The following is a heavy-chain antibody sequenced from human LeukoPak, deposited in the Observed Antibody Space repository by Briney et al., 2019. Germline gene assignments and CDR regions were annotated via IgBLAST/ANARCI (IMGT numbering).Heavy chain of an antibody. CDR3: ARVGDMVRGVIITDAFDI. CDR2: ISAYNGNT. J-gene: IGHJ3*02. Sequence: ASVKVSCKASRYTLTSYRISWVRQAPGQGLEWMGWISAYNGNTNYAQKLQGRVTMTTDTSTSTAYMELRSLRSDDTAVHYCARVGDMVRGVIITDAFDIWGQGTMVTVSS. CDR1: RYTLTSYR. D-gene: IGHD3-10*01. V-gene: IGHV1-18*01.